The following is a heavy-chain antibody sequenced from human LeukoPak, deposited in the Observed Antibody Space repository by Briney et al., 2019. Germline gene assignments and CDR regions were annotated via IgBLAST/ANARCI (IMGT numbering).Heavy chain of an antibody. D-gene: IGHD1-26*01. CDR3: ARRATVGATRSPFDY. V-gene: IGHV4-39*01. Sequence: SETLSLTCTVSGGSISSSSYYWGWIRQPPGKGLEWIGSIYYSGSTYYNPSLKSRVTISVDTSKNQFSLKLSSATAADTAVYYCARRATVGATRSPFDYWGQGTLVTVSS. CDR1: GGSISSSSYY. J-gene: IGHJ4*02. CDR2: IYYSGST.